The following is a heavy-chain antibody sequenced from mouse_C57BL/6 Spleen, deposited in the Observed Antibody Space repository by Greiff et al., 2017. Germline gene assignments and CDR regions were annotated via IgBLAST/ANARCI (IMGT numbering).Heavy chain of an antibody. J-gene: IGHJ3*01. V-gene: IGHV1-52*01. CDR2: IDPSDSET. D-gene: IGHD2-3*01. CDR3: AFYDGYFPFAY. Sequence: QVQLQQPGAELVRPGSSVKLSCKASGYTFTSYWMHWVKQRPIQGLEWIGNIDPSDSETHYNQKFKDKATLTVDKSSSTAYMQLSSLTSEDSAVYYCAFYDGYFPFAYWGQGTLVTVSA. CDR1: GYTFTSYW.